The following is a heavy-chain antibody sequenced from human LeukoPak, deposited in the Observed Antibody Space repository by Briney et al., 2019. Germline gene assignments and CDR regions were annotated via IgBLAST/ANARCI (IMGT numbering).Heavy chain of an antibody. D-gene: IGHD2-15*01. J-gene: IGHJ4*02. CDR2: ISSSSSYI. Sequence: GGSLRLSCAASGFTFSSYSMNWVRQAPGKGLEWVSSISSSSSYIYYADSVKGRFTISRDNAKNSPYLQMNSLRAEDTAVYYCAREHCSGGSCYRGVDYWGQGTLVTVSS. CDR1: GFTFSSYS. V-gene: IGHV3-21*01. CDR3: AREHCSGGSCYRGVDY.